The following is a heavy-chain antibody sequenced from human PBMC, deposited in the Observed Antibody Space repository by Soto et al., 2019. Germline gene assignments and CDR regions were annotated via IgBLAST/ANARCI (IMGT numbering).Heavy chain of an antibody. J-gene: IGHJ5*02. Sequence: RRLSCAASGFTFSSYSMNWVRQAPGKGLEWVSYISSSSSTIYYADSVKGRFTISRDNAKNSLYLQMNSLRDEDTAVYYCARGSTVTLKYAIFGLFDPWGQGTLVTVSS. D-gene: IGHD4-4*01. CDR2: ISSSSSTI. V-gene: IGHV3-48*02. CDR3: ARGSTVTLKYAIFGLFDP. CDR1: GFTFSSYS.